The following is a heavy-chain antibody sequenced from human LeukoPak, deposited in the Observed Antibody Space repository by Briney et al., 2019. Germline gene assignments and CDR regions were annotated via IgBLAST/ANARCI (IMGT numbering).Heavy chain of an antibody. J-gene: IGHJ5*02. D-gene: IGHD3-10*01. CDR1: GGSISSGGYY. V-gene: IGHV4-31*03. Sequence: SQTLSLTCTVSGGSISSGGYYWSWIRQHPGKGLEWIGYIYYSGSTYYNPSPKSRVTISVDTSKNQFSLKLSSVTAADTAVYYCARDQAVRGVRTERWFDPWGQGTLVTVSS. CDR3: ARDQAVRGVRTERWFDP. CDR2: IYYSGST.